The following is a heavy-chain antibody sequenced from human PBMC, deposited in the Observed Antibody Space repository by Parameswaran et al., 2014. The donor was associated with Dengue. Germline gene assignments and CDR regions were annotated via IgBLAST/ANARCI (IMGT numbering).Heavy chain of an antibody. J-gene: IGHJ6*02. V-gene: IGHV4-34*01. CDR3: ARATRWLLWFAENPRRGMDV. Sequence: PGKGLEWIGEINHSGSTNYNPSLKSRVTISVDTSKNQFSLKLSSVTAADTAVYYCARATRWLLWFAENPRRGMDVWGQGTTVTVSS. CDR2: INHSGST. D-gene: IGHD3-10*01.